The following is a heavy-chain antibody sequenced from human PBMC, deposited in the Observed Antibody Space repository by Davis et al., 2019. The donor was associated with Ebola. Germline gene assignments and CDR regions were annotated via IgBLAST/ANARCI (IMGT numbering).Heavy chain of an antibody. Sequence: PGGSLRLSCAASGFTFTNYAMSWVRQAPGKGLEWVSGISGRGSSTYYADSVKGRFSIARDNSKNTLYLQMNSLRAADTAVYYCASSTYYDFWSGVYTFDYWGRGTLVTVSS. J-gene: IGHJ4*02. CDR2: ISGRGSST. V-gene: IGHV3-23*01. CDR1: GFTFTNYA. CDR3: ASSTYYDFWSGVYTFDY. D-gene: IGHD3-3*01.